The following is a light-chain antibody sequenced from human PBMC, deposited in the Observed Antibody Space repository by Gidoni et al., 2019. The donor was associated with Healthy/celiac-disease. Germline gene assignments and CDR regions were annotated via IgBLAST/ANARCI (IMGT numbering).Light chain of an antibody. J-gene: IGLJ3*02. CDR1: SSNIGSNT. CDR2: SNN. V-gene: IGLV1-44*01. Sequence: QSVLTQPPSASGTPGQRVTISCSGSSSNIGSNTVNWYQQLPGTAPNLLIYSNNQRPSGVPDRLSGSKSGTSASLAISGLQSEDEADYYCAAWDDSLNGRVFGGGTKLTVL. CDR3: AAWDDSLNGRV.